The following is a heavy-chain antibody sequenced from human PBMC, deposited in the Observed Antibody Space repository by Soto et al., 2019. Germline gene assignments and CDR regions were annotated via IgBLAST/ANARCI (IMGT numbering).Heavy chain of an antibody. D-gene: IGHD2-2*02. CDR1: GYTLTSHG. J-gene: IGHJ4*02. CDR2: MSAYNGNK. CDR3: ARVDCSSTSCYRAGDY. Sequence: ASVTVSCKSSGYTLTSHGISWVRQAPGQGLEWVGGMSAYNGNKNYVQKLQGRVTMTTDTSTSTAYMELRSLRFDDTAVYSCARVDCSSTSCYRAGDYWGQGTLVTVSS. V-gene: IGHV1-18*04.